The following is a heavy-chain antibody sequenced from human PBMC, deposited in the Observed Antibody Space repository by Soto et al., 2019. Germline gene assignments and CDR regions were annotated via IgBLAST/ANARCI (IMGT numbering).Heavy chain of an antibody. CDR1: GRSVSSNSYS. CDR2: FYSNHNP. D-gene: IGHD2-2*03. Sequence: PSETLSLTCTVSGRSVSSNSYSWGWIRQSPGKGLERIGTFYSNHNPPYNSFLLSRVTISVDTSKNEFSLRLNFVTAADTFVYYFARLNGYCVSPKCHGYYGMDVWGQGTTVTVSS. CDR3: ARLNGYCVSPKCHGYYGMDV. J-gene: IGHJ6*02. V-gene: IGHV4-39*01.